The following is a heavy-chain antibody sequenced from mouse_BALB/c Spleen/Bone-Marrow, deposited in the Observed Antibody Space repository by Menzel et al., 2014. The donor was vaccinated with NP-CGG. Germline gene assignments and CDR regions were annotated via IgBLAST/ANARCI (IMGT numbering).Heavy chain of an antibody. Sequence: EVQLVESGGGLVQTGGSRKLSCAASGFTFSDYGMAWVRPAPGKGPEWVAFISNLAYSISYADTGTGRFTLSRENVKNTLYLEMSSLRSEDTAMYYCARDLDGTGVFDYWGQGTTLTVSS. CDR3: ARDLDGTGVFDY. CDR2: ISNLAYSI. D-gene: IGHD4-1*01. V-gene: IGHV5-15*02. J-gene: IGHJ2*01. CDR1: GFTFSDYG.